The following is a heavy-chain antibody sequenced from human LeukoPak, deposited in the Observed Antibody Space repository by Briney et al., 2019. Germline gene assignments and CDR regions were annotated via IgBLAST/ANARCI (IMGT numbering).Heavy chain of an antibody. D-gene: IGHD4-17*01. V-gene: IGHV1-2*02. CDR3: AREFDYGDYVPPRD. Sequence: ASVKVSCKASGYTFTGYYIHWVRQAPGQGLEWMGWISPNSGGTNYAQKFQGRVTMTRDTSISTAYMELSRLRSDDTAVYYCAREFDYGDYVPPRDWGQGTLVTVS. J-gene: IGHJ4*02. CDR2: ISPNSGGT. CDR1: GYTFTGYY.